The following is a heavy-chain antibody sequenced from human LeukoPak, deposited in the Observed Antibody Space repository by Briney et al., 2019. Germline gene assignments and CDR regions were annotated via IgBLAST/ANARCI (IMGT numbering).Heavy chain of an antibody. CDR2: ISAYNGNT. V-gene: IGHV1-18*04. Sequence: GESLKISCKGSGYSFTSYWIGWVRHMPGKGLEWMGWISAYNGNTNYAQKLQGRVTMTIDTSTSTAYMELKSLRSDDTAVYYCARDWDGRGVGDFWGQGTLVTVSS. CDR3: ARDWDGRGVGDF. CDR1: GYSFTSYW. D-gene: IGHD3-10*02. J-gene: IGHJ4*02.